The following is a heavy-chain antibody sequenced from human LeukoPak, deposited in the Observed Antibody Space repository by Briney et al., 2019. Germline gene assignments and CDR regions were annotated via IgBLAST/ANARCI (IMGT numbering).Heavy chain of an antibody. CDR1: GYTFTSYG. CDR2: ISAYNGNT. CDR3: ARDEGIAVAGNWFDP. V-gene: IGHV1-18*01. J-gene: IGHJ5*02. Sequence: ASVKVSCKASGYTFTSYGISWVRQAPGQGLEWMGWISAYNGNTNYAQKLQGRVTMTTDTSTGTAYMELRSLRSDDTAVYYCARDEGIAVAGNWFDPWGQGTLVTVSS. D-gene: IGHD6-19*01.